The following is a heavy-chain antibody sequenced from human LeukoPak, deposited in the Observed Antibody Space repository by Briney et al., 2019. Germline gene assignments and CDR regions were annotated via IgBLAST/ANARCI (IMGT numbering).Heavy chain of an antibody. CDR2: IYHSGST. J-gene: IGHJ4*02. Sequence: SETLSLTCTVSGYSISSGYYWGWIRQPPGKGLERIGIIYHSGSTYYNPSLKSRVTISVDTSKNHFSLNLNSVTAADTAVYYCARGPTYQPIDYWGQGTLVTVSS. CDR1: GYSISSGYY. V-gene: IGHV4-38-2*02. D-gene: IGHD2-2*01. CDR3: ARGPTYQPIDY.